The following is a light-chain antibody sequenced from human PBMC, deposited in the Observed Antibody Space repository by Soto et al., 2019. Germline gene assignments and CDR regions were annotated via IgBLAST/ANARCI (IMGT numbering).Light chain of an antibody. Sequence: QSALTQPRSVSGSPGQSVTISCAGTSSDVDAYNWVSWYQQHPGKVPKLIIYDVTRRPSGVPDRFSGSKSGNTASLTISGLQADDEADYYCCSYAGSYTLVFGGGTKLTVL. CDR1: SSDVDAYNW. J-gene: IGLJ3*02. V-gene: IGLV2-11*01. CDR2: DVT. CDR3: CSYAGSYTLV.